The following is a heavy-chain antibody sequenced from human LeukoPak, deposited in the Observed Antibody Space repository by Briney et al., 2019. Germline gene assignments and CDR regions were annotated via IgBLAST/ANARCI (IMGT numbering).Heavy chain of an antibody. D-gene: IGHD2-15*01. CDR3: ARVDGSPDY. V-gene: IGHV1-69*05. J-gene: IGHJ4*02. CDR2: IIPIFGTA. Sequence: ASVKVSCKASGGTFSSYAISWVRQAPGQGLEWMGGIIPIFGTANYAQKFQGRVTMTRDTSISTAYMELSSLRSEDTAVYYCARVDGSPDYWDQGTLVTVSS. CDR1: GGTFSSYA.